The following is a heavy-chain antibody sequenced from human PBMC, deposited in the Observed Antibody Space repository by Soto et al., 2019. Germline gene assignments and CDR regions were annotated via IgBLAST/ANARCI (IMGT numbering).Heavy chain of an antibody. J-gene: IGHJ3*02. D-gene: IGHD6-6*01. Sequence: SGPTLVNPTQTLTLTCSFSGFSLSTSGVGVGWIRQSPGKALEWLALIYWSGDEHYRPSLKSRLSIIKDTSKNHVVLIMTDMDPVDTATYYCARGLATLPVFAFDIWGQGTMVTVSS. CDR3: ARGLATLPVFAFDI. CDR2: IYWSGDE. CDR1: GFSLSTSGVG. V-gene: IGHV2-5*01.